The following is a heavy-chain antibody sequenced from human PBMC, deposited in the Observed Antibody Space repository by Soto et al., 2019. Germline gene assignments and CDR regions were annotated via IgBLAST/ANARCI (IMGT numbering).Heavy chain of an antibody. J-gene: IGHJ3*02. D-gene: IGHD6-6*01. Sequence: SGPTLVNPTQTLTLTCSFSGFSLSTSGVGVGWIRQSPGKALEWLALIYWSGDEHYRPSLKSRLSIIKDTSKNHVVLIMTDMDPVDTATYYCARGLATLPVFAFDIWGQGTMVTVSS. CDR3: ARGLATLPVFAFDI. CDR2: IYWSGDE. CDR1: GFSLSTSGVG. V-gene: IGHV2-5*01.